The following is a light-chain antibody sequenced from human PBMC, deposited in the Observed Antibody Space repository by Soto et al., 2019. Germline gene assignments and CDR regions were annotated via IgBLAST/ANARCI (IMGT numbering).Light chain of an antibody. J-gene: IGKJ2*01. CDR2: TAS. CDR3: QESYSTPMYT. V-gene: IGKV1-39*01. CDR1: QNINNY. Sequence: DIQMTQSPSSLSASVGDRVTITCRASQNINNYLNWYQQKPGKAPQLLIYTASSLQSGVPSRFSGSGSGTDFTLTINDLQPEDFATYNCQESYSTPMYTFGQGTKVDIK.